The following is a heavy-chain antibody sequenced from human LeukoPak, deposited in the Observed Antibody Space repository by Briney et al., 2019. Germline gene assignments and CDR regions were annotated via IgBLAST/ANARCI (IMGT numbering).Heavy chain of an antibody. Sequence: SETLSLTCTVSSTSLTTYYWSWIRQPPGKGLEWIGYVTDAGFATYNPSLKSRVTLSVDTSTNQFSLKVHSVTVSDTAVYYCARDRAVGGRFFDLWGQGILVSVSS. CDR2: VTDAGFA. D-gene: IGHD6-19*01. CDR3: ARDRAVGGRFFDL. V-gene: IGHV4-59*01. CDR1: STSLTTYY. J-gene: IGHJ4*02.